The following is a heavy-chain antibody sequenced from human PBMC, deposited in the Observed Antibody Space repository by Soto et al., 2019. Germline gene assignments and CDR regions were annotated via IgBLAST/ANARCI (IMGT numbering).Heavy chain of an antibody. CDR1: GFTYSNAW. Sequence: PGGSLRLSCAASGFTYSNAWMSWVRQAPGKGLEWVGRIKSYTNGGTTDYAAPVKGRFAISRDDSKNTLYLQMNSLKTEDAGVYYCTTDDPINKYWGQGTLVTGSS. J-gene: IGHJ4*02. V-gene: IGHV3-15*01. CDR3: TTDDPINKY. CDR2: IKSYTNGGTT.